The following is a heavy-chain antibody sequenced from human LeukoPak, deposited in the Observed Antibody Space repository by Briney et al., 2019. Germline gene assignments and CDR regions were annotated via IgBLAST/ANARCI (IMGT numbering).Heavy chain of an antibody. CDR1: VFTFSSYG. CDR2: IKQDGSEK. V-gene: IGHV3-7*01. J-gene: IGHJ4*02. CDR3: ARTRITMIVGLASRFDY. Sequence: GGCLRLSCAASVFTFSSYGMSWVRQAPGKGLEWVGNIKQDGSEKYYVDSVKGRFTISRDNAKNSLYLQMNSLRAEDTAVYYCARTRITMIVGLASRFDYWGQGTLVTVSS. D-gene: IGHD3-22*01.